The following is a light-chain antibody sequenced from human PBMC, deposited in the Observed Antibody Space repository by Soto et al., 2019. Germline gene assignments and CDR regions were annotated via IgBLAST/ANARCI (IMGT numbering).Light chain of an antibody. CDR3: SSYSGSSNLGV. CDR2: DVS. Sequence: QSALTQPPSASGSPGQSVTISCTGTSSDVGGYNYVSWFQQHPGKAPKLMIYDVSKRPSGVPDRFSGSKSGNTASLTVSGLQAGDEADYYCSSYSGSSNLGVFGAWTKVTVL. J-gene: IGLJ1*01. CDR1: SSDVGGYNY. V-gene: IGLV2-8*01.